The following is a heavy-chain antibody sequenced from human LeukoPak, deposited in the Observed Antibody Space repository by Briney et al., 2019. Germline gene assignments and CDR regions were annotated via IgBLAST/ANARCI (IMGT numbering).Heavy chain of an antibody. D-gene: IGHD3-10*01. CDR1: GFTFSSYS. J-gene: IGHJ4*02. CDR3: ARGRGSGAYTFDD. CDR2: ISGGTTYI. Sequence: GGSLRLSCAASGFTFSSYSVNWVRQSPGKGLEWVSSISGGTTYIYYSDSVTGRFTISRDNAKNSLYQQMNSLRAEDTAVYYCARGRGSGAYTFDDWGQGALVTVSS. V-gene: IGHV3-21*01.